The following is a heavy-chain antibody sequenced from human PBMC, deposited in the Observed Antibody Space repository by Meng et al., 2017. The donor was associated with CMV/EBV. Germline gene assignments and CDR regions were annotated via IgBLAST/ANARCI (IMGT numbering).Heavy chain of an antibody. Sequence: GGSLRLSCAASGFTFSSYEMNWVRQAPGKGLEWVSYISSSGSTIYYADSVKGRFTISRDNAKNSLCLQMNSLRAEDTAVYYCARDNRKGQQLVRAFDIWGQGTMVTVSS. D-gene: IGHD6-13*01. CDR3: ARDNRKGQQLVRAFDI. V-gene: IGHV3-48*03. CDR2: ISSSGSTI. J-gene: IGHJ3*02. CDR1: GFTFSSYE.